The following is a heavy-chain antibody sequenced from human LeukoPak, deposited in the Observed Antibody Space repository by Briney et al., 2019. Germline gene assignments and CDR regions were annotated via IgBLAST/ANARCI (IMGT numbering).Heavy chain of an antibody. J-gene: IGHJ6*02. CDR2: VGGIGTNT. Sequence: PGGSLRLSCVASGFTFGNYAMTWVRQAPGKGLEWVSHVGGIGTNTYYADSLKGRFTISRDNSKNTLYPQMNGLRVDDTAVYFCARRPLRYGMDVWGQGTRVTVSS. CDR3: ARRPLRYGMDV. CDR1: GFTFGNYA. V-gene: IGHV3-23*01.